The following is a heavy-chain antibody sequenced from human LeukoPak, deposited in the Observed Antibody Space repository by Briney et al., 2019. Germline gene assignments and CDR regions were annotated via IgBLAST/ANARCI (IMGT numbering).Heavy chain of an antibody. J-gene: IGHJ4*02. CDR1: GGTFSSYA. Sequence: SVKVSCKASGGTFSSYAISWVRQAPGQGLEWMGGIIPIFGTANYAQKFQGRVTITADESTSTAYMELSSLRSEDTAVYYCASRDGYNYRAGLGYWGQGTLVTVSS. CDR2: IIPIFGTA. D-gene: IGHD5-24*01. V-gene: IGHV1-69*13. CDR3: ASRDGYNYRAGLGY.